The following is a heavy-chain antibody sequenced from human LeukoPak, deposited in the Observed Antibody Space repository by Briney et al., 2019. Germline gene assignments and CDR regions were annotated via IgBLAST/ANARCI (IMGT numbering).Heavy chain of an antibody. CDR3: ARGSTYYDSSGQVPFDY. J-gene: IGHJ4*02. D-gene: IGHD3-22*01. V-gene: IGHV3-48*01. CDR2: ISGSSSTI. CDR1: GFTFSRYA. Sequence: PGGXLXLSXXASGFTFSRYAMSWVRQAPGKGVEWGSYISGSSSTIYYADSVKGRFTISRDNGKNTLYLQMNSLRAEDTAVYYCARGSTYYDSSGQVPFDYLGQGTLVTVSS.